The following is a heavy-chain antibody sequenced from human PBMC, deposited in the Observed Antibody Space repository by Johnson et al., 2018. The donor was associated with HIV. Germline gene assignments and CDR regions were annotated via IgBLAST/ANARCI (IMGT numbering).Heavy chain of an antibody. J-gene: IGHJ3*02. CDR3: ARDRIRSSHAFDI. Sequence: QMQLVESGGGVVQPGRSLRLSCAASGFTFSSYGMHWVRQAPGKGLEWVAVIWYDGSTIYYADSVKGRFTISRDNAKNSLYLQMNSLRAEDTAVYYCARDRIRSSHAFDIWGQGTMVTVSS. D-gene: IGHD6-6*01. CDR2: IWYDGSTI. CDR1: GFTFSSYG. V-gene: IGHV3-33*01.